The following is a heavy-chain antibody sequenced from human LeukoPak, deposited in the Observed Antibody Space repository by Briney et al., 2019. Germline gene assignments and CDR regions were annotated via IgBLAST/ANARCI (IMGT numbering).Heavy chain of an antibody. CDR1: GFTFSSYG. CDR3: ARDFGVYGDSFDY. CDR2: IWYDGSNK. D-gene: IGHD4-17*01. V-gene: IGHV3-33*01. Sequence: GGSLRLSCAASGFTFSSYGMHWVRQAPGKGLEWVAVIWYDGSNKYYADSVKGRFTISRDNSKNTLYLQMNSLRAEDTAVYYCARDFGVYGDSFDYWGQGTLVTVSS. J-gene: IGHJ4*02.